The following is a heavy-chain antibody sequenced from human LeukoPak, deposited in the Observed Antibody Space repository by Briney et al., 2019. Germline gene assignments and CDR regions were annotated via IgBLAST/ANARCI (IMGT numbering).Heavy chain of an antibody. CDR3: AREKRYCSSTSCYTKYGMDV. J-gene: IGHJ6*02. D-gene: IGHD2-2*02. CDR2: MNPHSGNT. CDR1: GYTFTSYD. V-gene: IGHV1-8*01. Sequence: ASVKVSCKASGYTFTSYDINWVRQAPGHGLEWMGWMNPHSGNTGYAQKFQGRVTMTRNTSISTAYMELSSLRSEDTAVYYCAREKRYCSSTSCYTKYGMDVWGQGTTVTVSS.